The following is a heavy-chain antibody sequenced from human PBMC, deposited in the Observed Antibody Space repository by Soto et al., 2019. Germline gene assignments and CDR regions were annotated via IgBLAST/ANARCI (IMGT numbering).Heavy chain of an antibody. D-gene: IGHD3-10*01. J-gene: IGHJ6*03. CDR3: ARYKRSYYGSGSSGYYYYYMDV. CDR1: GYTFTGYY. CDR2: INPNSGGT. Sequence: ASVKVSCKASGYTFTGYYMHWVRQAPGQGLEWMGWINPNSGGTNYAQKFQGWVTMTRDTSISTAYMELSRLRSDDTAVYYCARYKRSYYGSGSSGYYYYYMDVWGKGTTVTVSS. V-gene: IGHV1-2*04.